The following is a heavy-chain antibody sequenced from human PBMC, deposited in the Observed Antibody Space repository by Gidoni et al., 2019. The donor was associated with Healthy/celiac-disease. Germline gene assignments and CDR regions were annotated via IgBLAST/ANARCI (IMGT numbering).Heavy chain of an antibody. CDR3: AIGYRSAQITPFLL. CDR2: IDHSGST. D-gene: IGHD6-19*01. CDR1: GGSFSAYY. J-gene: IGHJ4*02. V-gene: IGHV4-34*01. Sequence: QVQLQQWGAGLLKPSETLSLTCAVYGGSFSAYYWSWIRQPPGKGLEWIGEIDHSGSTNYNPSLKSRVTIAVDTSKNQFSLKLSSVTAADTAVYYCAIGYRSAQITPFLLWGQGTLVTVSS.